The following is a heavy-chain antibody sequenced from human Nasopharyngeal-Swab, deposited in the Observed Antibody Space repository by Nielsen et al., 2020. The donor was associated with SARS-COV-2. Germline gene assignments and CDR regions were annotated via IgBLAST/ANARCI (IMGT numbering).Heavy chain of an antibody. CDR1: GFSFITYW. CDR2: IKPDGTEK. Sequence: GGSLRLSCAASGFSFITYWMSWVRQAPGKGLEWVANIKPDGTEKAYVDSVKGRFTISRDNAKNSLYLQMNSLRAEDTAVYYCARDLKAAAGPLFDYWGQGTLVTVSS. J-gene: IGHJ4*02. V-gene: IGHV3-7*01. D-gene: IGHD6-13*01. CDR3: ARDLKAAAGPLFDY.